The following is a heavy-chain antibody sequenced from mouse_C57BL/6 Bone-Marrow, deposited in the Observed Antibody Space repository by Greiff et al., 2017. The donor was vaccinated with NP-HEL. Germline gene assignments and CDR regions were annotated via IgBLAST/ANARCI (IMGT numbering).Heavy chain of an antibody. CDR3: ARSNWDVDYFDY. J-gene: IGHJ2*01. V-gene: IGHV1-61*01. CDR1: GYTFTSYW. CDR2: IYSSDSET. Sequence: QVQLQQPGAELVRPGSSVKLSCKASGYTFTSYWMDWVKQRPGQGLEWIGNIYSSDSETHYNQKFKDKATLTVDKSSSTAYMQLSSLTSEDSAVYYCARSNWDVDYFDYWGQGTTLTVSS. D-gene: IGHD4-1*01.